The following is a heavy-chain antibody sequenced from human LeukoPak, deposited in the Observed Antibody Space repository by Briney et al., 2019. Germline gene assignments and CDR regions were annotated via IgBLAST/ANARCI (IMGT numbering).Heavy chain of an antibody. D-gene: IGHD3-10*01. CDR3: AKGPKLWTPFDY. J-gene: IGHJ4*02. CDR2: IGGSGGST. CDR1: GFTFSSYA. Sequence: GGSLRLSCAASGFTFSSYAMSWVRQAPGKGLEWVSAIGGSGGSTYYADSVKGRFTISRDNSKNALYLQMNSLRAEDTAVYYCAKGPKLWTPFDYWGQGTVVTVSS. V-gene: IGHV3-23*01.